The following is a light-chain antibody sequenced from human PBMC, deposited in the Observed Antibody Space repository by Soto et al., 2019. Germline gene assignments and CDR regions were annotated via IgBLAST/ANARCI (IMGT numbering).Light chain of an antibody. CDR1: QSVSSN. J-gene: IGKJ4*01. CDR3: QQYNTWPLT. V-gene: IGKV3-15*01. CDR2: GAS. Sequence: EIVMTQSPATLSVSPGERATISCRASQSVSSNLTWYQQKPGQAPRLLIYGASTRATGIPARFSGSGSGTESTLTISSLQSEDFAVYYCQQYNTWPLTFGGGNKVEIK.